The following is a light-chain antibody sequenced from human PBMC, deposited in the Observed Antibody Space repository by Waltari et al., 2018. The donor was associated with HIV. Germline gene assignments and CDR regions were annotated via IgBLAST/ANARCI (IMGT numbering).Light chain of an antibody. CDR1: QDVSNY. CDR3: QEYHNIPYT. CDR2: DAS. V-gene: IGKV1-33*01. J-gene: IGKJ2*01. Sequence: DIQMTQSPSSLSASVGDRVTITCQASQDVSNYLNWYQQKPGTAPKLLIYDASTLETGVPSRFSAGGSGTDFTFTISSLQPEDIATYYCQEYHNIPYTFGQGTKLEIK.